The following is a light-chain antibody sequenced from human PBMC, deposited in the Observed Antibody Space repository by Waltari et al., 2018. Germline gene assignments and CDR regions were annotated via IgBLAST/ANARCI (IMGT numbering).Light chain of an antibody. CDR1: QSVLSSSNNKNY. Sequence: DIVMTQSPDSLAVSLGERATINGKSSQSVLSSSNNKNYLAWYQQKPGQPPKLLIYWASPRESGVPDRFSGSGSGTDFTLTISSLQAEDVAVYYCQQYYSTPQTFGQGTKLEIK. CDR2: WAS. J-gene: IGKJ2*01. V-gene: IGKV4-1*01. CDR3: QQYYSTPQT.